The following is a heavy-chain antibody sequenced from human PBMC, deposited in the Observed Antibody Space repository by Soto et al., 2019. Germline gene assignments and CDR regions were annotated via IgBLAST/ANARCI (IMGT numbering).Heavy chain of an antibody. CDR2: INTHNGNT. J-gene: IGHJ6*02. CDR1: GYTFTTYG. V-gene: IGHV1-18*01. D-gene: IGHD3-10*01. Sequence: QVQLEQSAPEVKKPGASVKVSCKASGYTFTTYGISWVRQAPGQGLEWLGWINTHNGNTNYAQNLQGRVIMTADTSTSTAYMELRSLRSDDTDIYYCTREGSAPYYYYGMDAWGQGTTGTGSS. CDR3: TREGSAPYYYYGMDA.